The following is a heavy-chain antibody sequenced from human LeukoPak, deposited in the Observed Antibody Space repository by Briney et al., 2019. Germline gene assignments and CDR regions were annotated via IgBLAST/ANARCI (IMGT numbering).Heavy chain of an antibody. Sequence: GGSLRLSCAASGFTFSDYYMSWIRQAPGKGLEWVSYISSSSSYTNYADSVKGRFTISRDNAKNSLYLQMNSLRAEDTAVYYCAKGGTGGGIQLWQLFDYWGQGTLVTVSS. D-gene: IGHD5-18*01. CDR2: ISSSSSYT. CDR1: GFTFSDYY. V-gene: IGHV3-11*06. J-gene: IGHJ4*02. CDR3: AKGGTGGGIQLWQLFDY.